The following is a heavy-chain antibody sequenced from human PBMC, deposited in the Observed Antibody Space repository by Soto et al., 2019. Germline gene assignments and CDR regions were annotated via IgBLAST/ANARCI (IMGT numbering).Heavy chain of an antibody. CDR3: ARAPYYDFDRADY. CDR1: GFDFSRYY. J-gene: IGHJ4*02. CDR2: IKEDGSEK. D-gene: IGHD3-3*01. Sequence: LRLSCVASGFDFSRYYMNWVRQAPGKGLEWVADIKEDGSEKYYVDSVKGRFTISRDNTKNSIYLQMNSLRAEDTAVYYCARAPYYDFDRADYWGQGTLVTVSS. V-gene: IGHV3-7*03.